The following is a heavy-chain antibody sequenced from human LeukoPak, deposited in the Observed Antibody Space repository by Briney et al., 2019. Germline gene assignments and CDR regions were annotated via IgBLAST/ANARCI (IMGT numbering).Heavy chain of an antibody. CDR1: GFTFINYA. CDR2: TGASGVTT. J-gene: IGHJ4*02. D-gene: IGHD3-22*01. CDR3: AKHRDNGDSSGYYDFEF. Sequence: GGSLRLSCAASGFTFINYAMSWVRQAPGKGLEWVSGTGASGVTTHYADSVRGRFSLSRVNAKNTVHLQMNSLRAEDTALYYCAKHRDNGDSSGYYDFEFWGQGTLVTVSS. V-gene: IGHV3-23*01.